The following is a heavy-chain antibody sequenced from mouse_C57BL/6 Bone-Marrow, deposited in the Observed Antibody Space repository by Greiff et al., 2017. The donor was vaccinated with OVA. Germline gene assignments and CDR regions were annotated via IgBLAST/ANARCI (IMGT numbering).Heavy chain of an antibody. J-gene: IGHJ2*01. CDR1: GYTFTSYW. V-gene: IGHV1-55*01. CDR3: ARSLYYYGSSY. Sequence: QVQLQQPGAELVKPGASVKMSCKASGYTFTSYWITWVKQRPGQGLEWIGDIYPGSGSTNYNEKFKSKATLTVDTSSSTAYMQLSSLTSEDSAVYYCARSLYYYGSSYWGQGTTLAVSS. CDR2: IYPGSGST. D-gene: IGHD1-1*01.